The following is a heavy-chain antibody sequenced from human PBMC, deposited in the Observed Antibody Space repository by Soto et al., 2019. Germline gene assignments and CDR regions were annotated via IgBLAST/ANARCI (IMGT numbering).Heavy chain of an antibody. CDR2: IYHSGST. CDR3: ARHNGPLYVGYYYDMDV. V-gene: IGHV4-59*04. J-gene: IGHJ6*02. D-gene: IGHD3-16*01. CDR1: GGSISSYY. Sequence: SETLSLTCTVSGGSISSYYWSWIRQPPGKGLEWIGYIYHSGSTYYNPSIKSRVTISVDTSKNQFSLKLSSVTAADTAVYYCARHNGPLYVGYYYDMDVWGQGTTVTVSS.